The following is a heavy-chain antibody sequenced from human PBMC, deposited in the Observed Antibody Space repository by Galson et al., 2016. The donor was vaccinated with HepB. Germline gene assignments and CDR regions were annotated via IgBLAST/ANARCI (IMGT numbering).Heavy chain of an antibody. CDR3: AREGSGGFDY. Sequence: SLRLSCAASGLTFSDYHMSWIRQAPGKGFEWVSYISTLGSVIKYVDSVKGRFTISRDNAKNSLYLQMNSLRVEDTAVYYCAREGSGGFDYWGQGTLVTVSS. CDR1: GLTFSDYH. J-gene: IGHJ4*02. CDR2: ISTLGSVI. V-gene: IGHV3-11*04. D-gene: IGHD4-23*01.